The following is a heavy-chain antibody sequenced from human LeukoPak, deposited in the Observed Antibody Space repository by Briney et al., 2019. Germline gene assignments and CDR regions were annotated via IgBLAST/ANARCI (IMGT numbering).Heavy chain of an antibody. D-gene: IGHD6-13*01. Sequence: GRSLRLSCAASGFTFSSYAMHWVRQAPGKGLEWVAVISYDGSNKYYADSVKGRFTISRDNSKNTLYLQMNSLRAEDTAVYYCARAIAAAGDFDYWGQGTLVTVSS. CDR2: ISYDGSNK. CDR1: GFTFSSYA. J-gene: IGHJ4*02. CDR3: ARAIAAAGDFDY. V-gene: IGHV3-30-3*01.